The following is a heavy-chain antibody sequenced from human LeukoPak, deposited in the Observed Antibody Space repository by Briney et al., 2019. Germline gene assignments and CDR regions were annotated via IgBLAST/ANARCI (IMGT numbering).Heavy chain of an antibody. CDR2: INAGNGNT. D-gene: IGHD2-2*01. Sequence: GASVKVSCKASGGTFSSYAISWVRQAPGQRLEWMGWINAGNGNTKYSQKFQGRVTITRDTSASTAYMELSSLRSEDTAVYYCARDLARSTWKYYFDYWGQGTLVTVSS. J-gene: IGHJ4*02. CDR1: GGTFSSYA. V-gene: IGHV1-3*01. CDR3: ARDLARSTWKYYFDY.